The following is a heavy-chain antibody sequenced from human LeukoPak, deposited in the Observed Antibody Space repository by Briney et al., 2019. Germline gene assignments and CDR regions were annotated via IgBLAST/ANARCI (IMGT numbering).Heavy chain of an antibody. CDR2: MNPDGSGK. CDR3: GRDPAWGAIDY. CDR1: GFSFSDSW. Sequence: GGSLRLSCAASGFSFSDSWMSWVRQAPGKGLEWVANMNPDGSGKYYVDSVRGRFTVSRDNAKNTVYLQMNSLRAEDTAVYYCGRDPAWGAIDYRGQGTLVTVSS. J-gene: IGHJ4*02. D-gene: IGHD7-27*01. V-gene: IGHV3-7*01.